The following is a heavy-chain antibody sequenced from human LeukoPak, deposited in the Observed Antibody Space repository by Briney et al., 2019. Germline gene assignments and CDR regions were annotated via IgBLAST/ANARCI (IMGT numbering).Heavy chain of an antibody. J-gene: IGHJ4*02. CDR2: VDPEDGET. CDR1: GYTFTDYY. V-gene: IGHV1-69-2*01. Sequence: ATVKISCKASGYTFTDYYMHWVQQAPGKGPEWMGRVDPEDGETIYAEKFQGRVTITADTSTDTAYMELSSLRSEDTAVYYCATGASGYCSSASCPLFDYWGQGTLVTVSS. D-gene: IGHD2-2*01. CDR3: ATGASGYCSSASCPLFDY.